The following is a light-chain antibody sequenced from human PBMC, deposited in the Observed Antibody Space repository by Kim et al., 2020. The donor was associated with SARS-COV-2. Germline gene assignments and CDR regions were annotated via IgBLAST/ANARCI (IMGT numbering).Light chain of an antibody. J-gene: IGKJ5*01. V-gene: IGKV1-27*01. CDR2: SAS. CDR3: QKYTSAPI. Sequence: DIQMTQSPSSLSASVGDRVTITCRASQGISNYLAWYQQKPGKVPKLLIYSASTLQSGVPSRFSGSGSGTDFTLTISSLQPEDVATYYRQKYTSAPIFGQGTRLEIK. CDR1: QGISNY.